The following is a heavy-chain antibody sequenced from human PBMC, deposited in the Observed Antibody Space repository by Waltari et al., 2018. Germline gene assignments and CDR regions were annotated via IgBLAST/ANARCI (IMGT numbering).Heavy chain of an antibody. CDR3: ASRLLWFGEPLGY. J-gene: IGHJ4*02. D-gene: IGHD3-10*01. V-gene: IGHV1-69*13. CDR1: GYTFTSYG. Sequence: QVQLVQSGAEVKKPGASVKVSCKASGYTFTSYGISWVRQAPGQGLEWMGWIIPIFGTANYAQKFQGRVTITADESTSTAYMELSSLRSEDTAVYYCASRLLWFGEPLGYWGQGTLVTVSS. CDR2: IIPIFGTA.